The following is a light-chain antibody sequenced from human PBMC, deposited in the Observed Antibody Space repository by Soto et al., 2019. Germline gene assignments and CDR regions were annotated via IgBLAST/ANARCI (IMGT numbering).Light chain of an antibody. Sequence: EVVLTQSPATLSLSPGERATLSCRASESIGNYLAWYQQKLGQAPKLLIYDASHRAIGIPGRFSGDGYGTDFTLTISSLQPDDFAVYYCQWRSDWPPRLTFGGGTKVEIK. CDR2: DAS. J-gene: IGKJ4*01. V-gene: IGKV3-11*01. CDR1: ESIGNY. CDR3: QWRSDWPPRLT.